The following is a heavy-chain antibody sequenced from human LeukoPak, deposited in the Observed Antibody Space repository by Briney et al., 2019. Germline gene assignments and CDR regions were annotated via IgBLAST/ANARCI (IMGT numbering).Heavy chain of an antibody. CDR3: ARARYSSSIDY. CDR2: IYYSGST. D-gene: IGHD6-13*01. V-gene: IGHV4-59*01. CDR1: GGSISSYY. J-gene: IGHJ4*02. Sequence: SETLSLTCTVSGGSISSYYWSWIRQPPGKGLEWIGCIYYSGSTNYNPSLKSRVTISVDTSKNQFSLKLSSVTAADTAVYYCARARYSSSIDYWGQGTLVTVSS.